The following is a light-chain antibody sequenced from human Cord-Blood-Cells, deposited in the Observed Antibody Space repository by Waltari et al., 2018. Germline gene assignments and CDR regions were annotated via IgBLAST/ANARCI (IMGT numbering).Light chain of an antibody. Sequence: DIQMTQSPPSLSASVGHRVTITCRASQSISSYLNWYQQKPGKAPKLLIYAASSLQSGVPSRFSGSGSGTDFTLTISSLQPEDFATYYCQQSYSTLTFGPGTKVDIK. V-gene: IGKV1-39*01. CDR2: AAS. CDR1: QSISSY. CDR3: QQSYSTLT. J-gene: IGKJ3*01.